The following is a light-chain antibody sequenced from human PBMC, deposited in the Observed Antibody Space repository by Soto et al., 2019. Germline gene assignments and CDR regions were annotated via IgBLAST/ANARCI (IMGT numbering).Light chain of an antibody. Sequence: DIQMTQSPSSLSASVGDRVTITCRASQSISSYLNWYQQKPGKAPKLLIYAASSLQSGDPSRFSGSGSGTEFTLTISSLQPEDFATYYCQQSYSTPWTFGQGTKVEIK. CDR1: QSISSY. CDR2: AAS. J-gene: IGKJ1*01. CDR3: QQSYSTPWT. V-gene: IGKV1-39*01.